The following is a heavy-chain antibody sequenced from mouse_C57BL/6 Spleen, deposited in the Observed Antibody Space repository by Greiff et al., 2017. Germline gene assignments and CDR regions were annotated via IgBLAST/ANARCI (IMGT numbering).Heavy chain of an antibody. V-gene: IGHV3-6*01. CDR2: ISYDGSN. CDR1: GYSITSGYY. CDR3: AREGSGFAY. J-gene: IGHJ3*01. Sequence: EVKLVESGPGLVQPSQSLSLTCSVTGYSITSGYYWNWIRQFPGNKLEWMGYISYDGSNNSNPSLKNRISITRDTSKNQFFLKLNSVTTEDTATYYCAREGSGFAYWGQGTLVTVSA.